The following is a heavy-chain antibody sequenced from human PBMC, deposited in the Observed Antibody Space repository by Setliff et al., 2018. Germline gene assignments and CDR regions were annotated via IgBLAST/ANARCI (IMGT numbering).Heavy chain of an antibody. Sequence: GESLKISCAASGFTFSSYEMNWVRQAPGKGLEWVSSISSSSSYIYYADSVQGRFTISRDNAKNSLYLQMNSLRAEDTAVYYCARAADSYGPPRSYMDVWGKGTTVTVSS. CDR3: ARAADSYGPPRSYMDV. J-gene: IGHJ6*03. D-gene: IGHD5-18*01. CDR1: GFTFSSYE. CDR2: ISSSSSYI. V-gene: IGHV3-21*01.